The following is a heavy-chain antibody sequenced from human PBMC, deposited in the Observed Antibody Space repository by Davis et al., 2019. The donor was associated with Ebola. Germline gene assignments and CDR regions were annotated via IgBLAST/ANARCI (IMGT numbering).Heavy chain of an antibody. J-gene: IGHJ4*02. CDR3: TKTISATPGDY. CDR2: IKQDGSEK. V-gene: IGHV3-7*01. Sequence: GESLKISCAASGFSFDTYWMSWVRQAPGKGLEWVANIKQDGSEKYYVDSVKGRFTISRDNAKNSLFLQMNSLRVEDTALYYCTKTISATPGDYWGQGTLVTVSS. D-gene: IGHD4/OR15-4a*01. CDR1: GFSFDTYW.